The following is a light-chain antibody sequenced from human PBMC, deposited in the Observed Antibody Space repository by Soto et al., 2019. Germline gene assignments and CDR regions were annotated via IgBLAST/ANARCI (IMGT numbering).Light chain of an antibody. CDR1: QSVSSN. V-gene: IGKV3-15*01. Sequence: EIVMTQSPATLSVSPGERATLSCRASQSVSSNLVWYQQKPGQAPRLLIYGASTRATGVPVRFSGSGAGTEFTLTISSLQSEDFAVYYCQQYHYWWTFGQGTKVEIK. J-gene: IGKJ1*01. CDR2: GAS. CDR3: QQYHYWWT.